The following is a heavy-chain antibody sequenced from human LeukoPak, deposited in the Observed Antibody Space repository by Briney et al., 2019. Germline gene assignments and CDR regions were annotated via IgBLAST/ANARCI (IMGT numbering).Heavy chain of an antibody. CDR1: GGSISSSSYY. CDR3: ARDLDYDSSGIFRRYYYYYMDV. V-gene: IGHV4-39*07. CDR2: IYYSGST. D-gene: IGHD3-22*01. J-gene: IGHJ6*03. Sequence: SETLSLTCTVSGGSISSSSYYWGWLRQPPGKGLEWIGSIYYSGSTYYNPSLKSRVTISVDTSKNQFSLKLSSVTAADTAVYYCARDLDYDSSGIFRRYYYYYMDVWGKGTTVTVSS.